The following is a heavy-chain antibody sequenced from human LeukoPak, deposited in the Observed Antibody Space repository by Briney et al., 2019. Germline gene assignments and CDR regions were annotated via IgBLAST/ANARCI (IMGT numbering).Heavy chain of an antibody. V-gene: IGHV4-34*01. CDR1: GGSFSGYY. CDR2: INHSGST. Sequence: SETLSLTCAVYGGSFSGYYWSWIRQPPGKGLEWIGEINHSGSTNYNPSLKSRVTISVDTSKNQFSLKLSSATAADTAVYYCARSPVKYSYYFDYWGQGTLVTVSS. D-gene: IGHD2/OR15-2a*01. CDR3: ARSPVKYSYYFDY. J-gene: IGHJ4*02.